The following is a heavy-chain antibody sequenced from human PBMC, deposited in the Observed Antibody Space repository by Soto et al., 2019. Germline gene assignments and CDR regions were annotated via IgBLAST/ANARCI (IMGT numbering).Heavy chain of an antibody. CDR2: IIPILGIA. CDR1: GGTFSSYT. Sequence: GASVKVSCKASGGTFSSYTISWVRQAPGQGLEWMGRIIPILGIANYAQKFQGRVTITADKSTSTAYMELSSLRSEDTAVYYCARAYCGGDCYSEYYYGMDVWGQGTTVTVSS. D-gene: IGHD2-21*01. V-gene: IGHV1-69*02. CDR3: ARAYCGGDCYSEYYYGMDV. J-gene: IGHJ6*02.